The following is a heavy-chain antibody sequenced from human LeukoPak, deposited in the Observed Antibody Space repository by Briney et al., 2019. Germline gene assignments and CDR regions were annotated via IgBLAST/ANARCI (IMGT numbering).Heavy chain of an antibody. CDR2: INPNSGGT. J-gene: IGHJ4*02. CDR1: GYAFTAYY. CDR3: ARGGYNEYQLDFDY. D-gene: IGHD2-2*01. V-gene: IGHV1-2*02. Sequence: GASVKVSCKASGYAFTAYYMHWGRQAPGQGLGWMAWINPNSGGTNYAQKYQGRVTMTRDTSISTAYMELSRLRSDHTAVYYCARGGYNEYQLDFDYWGQGTLVTVSS.